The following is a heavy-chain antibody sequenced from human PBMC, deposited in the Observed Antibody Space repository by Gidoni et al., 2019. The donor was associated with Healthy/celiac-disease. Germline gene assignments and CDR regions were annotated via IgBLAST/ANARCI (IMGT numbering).Heavy chain of an antibody. CDR1: GFSLSTSGMC. Sequence: QVTLRESGPALVTPTQTLTLTCTFAGFSLSTSGMCVSWIRQPPGKALEWLALSVWDDDKYYSTSLKTRLTISKDTSKNQVVLTMTNMDPVDTATYYCARILENSSGWPFDYWGQGTLVTVSS. CDR2: SVWDDDK. V-gene: IGHV2-70*01. CDR3: ARILENSSGWPFDY. D-gene: IGHD6-19*01. J-gene: IGHJ4*02.